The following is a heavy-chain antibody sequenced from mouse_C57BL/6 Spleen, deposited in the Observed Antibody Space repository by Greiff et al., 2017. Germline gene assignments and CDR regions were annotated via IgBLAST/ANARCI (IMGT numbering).Heavy chain of an antibody. J-gene: IGHJ3*01. CDR3: AREADYGCDWVAY. V-gene: IGHV1-81*01. Sequence: VQLQQSGAELARPGASVKLSCKASGYTFTSYGISWVKQRTGQGLEWIGEIYPRSGNTYYNEKFKGKATLTADKSSSTAYMELRSLTSEDSAVYFCAREADYGCDWVAYWGQGTLVTVSA. D-gene: IGHD2-2*01. CDR2: IYPRSGNT. CDR1: GYTFTSYG.